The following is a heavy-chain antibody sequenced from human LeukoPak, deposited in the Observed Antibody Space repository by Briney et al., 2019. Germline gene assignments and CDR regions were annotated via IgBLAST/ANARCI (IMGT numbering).Heavy chain of an antibody. CDR1: GFTFSSYW. Sequence: GGSLRLSCAASGFTFSSYWVHWVRQAPGKGLVRVSRINSDGSTTNYADSVKGRFTISRDNAKNTLYLQMNSLRAEDTAMYYCARRSSGSPPFYFDYWGQGTLVTVSS. CDR3: ARRSSGSPPFYFDY. J-gene: IGHJ4*02. V-gene: IGHV3-74*01. CDR2: INSDGSTT. D-gene: IGHD1-26*01.